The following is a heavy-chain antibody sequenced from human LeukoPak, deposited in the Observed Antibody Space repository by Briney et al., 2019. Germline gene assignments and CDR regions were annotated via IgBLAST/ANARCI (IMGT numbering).Heavy chain of an antibody. V-gene: IGHV4-59*01. CDR3: ARVGYSYGYFDY. CDR1: GGSIISYY. D-gene: IGHD5-18*01. J-gene: IGHJ4*02. Sequence: SETLSLTCTVSGGSIISYYWSWIRQPPGKGLEWIGYIYYSGSTNYNPSLKSRVTISVDTSKNQFSLKLSSVTAADTAVYYCARVGYSYGYFDYWGQGTLVTVSS. CDR2: IYYSGST.